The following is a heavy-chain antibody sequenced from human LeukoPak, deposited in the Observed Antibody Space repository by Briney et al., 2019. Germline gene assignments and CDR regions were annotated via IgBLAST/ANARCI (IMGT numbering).Heavy chain of an antibody. CDR3: ATGMFRETTMIHLDN. Sequence: PGRSLRLSCAASGFTFSSYGMHWVRQAPGKGLEWVAVISYDGRDQYYVDSVKGRFTVSRDNSKNTLSLQMNSLRAEDTAVYYCATGMFRETTMIHLDNWGQGTLVTVSS. D-gene: IGHD3-10*01. CDR1: GFTFSSYG. CDR2: ISYDGRDQ. V-gene: IGHV3-30*19. J-gene: IGHJ4*02.